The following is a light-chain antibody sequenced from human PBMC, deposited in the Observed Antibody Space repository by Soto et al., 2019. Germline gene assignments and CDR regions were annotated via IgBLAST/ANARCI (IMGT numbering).Light chain of an antibody. CDR2: GVT. CDR3: SSYTSASTLLYL. Sequence: QSALTQPASVSGSPGQSITISCTGTSSDVGGYNYVSWYQQHPGIAPKLLIYGVTNRPSGVSTRFSGSKSGNTASPTISGLQAEDEADYHCSSYTSASTLLYLFGTGTKLTVL. J-gene: IGLJ1*01. CDR1: SSDVGGYNY. V-gene: IGLV2-14*01.